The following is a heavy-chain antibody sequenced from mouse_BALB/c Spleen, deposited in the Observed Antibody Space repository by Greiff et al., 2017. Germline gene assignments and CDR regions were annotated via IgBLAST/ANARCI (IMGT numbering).Heavy chain of an antibody. Sequence: VQLVESGPGLVAPSQSLSITCTVSGFSLTSYGVHWVRQPPGKGLEWLGVIWAGGSTNYNSALMSRLSISKDNSKSQVFLKMNSLQTDDTAMYYCARDYYGSSYVRYFDVWGAGTTVTVSS. CDR3: ARDYYGSSYVRYFDV. CDR2: IWAGGST. V-gene: IGHV2-9*02. D-gene: IGHD1-1*01. J-gene: IGHJ1*01. CDR1: GFSLTSYG.